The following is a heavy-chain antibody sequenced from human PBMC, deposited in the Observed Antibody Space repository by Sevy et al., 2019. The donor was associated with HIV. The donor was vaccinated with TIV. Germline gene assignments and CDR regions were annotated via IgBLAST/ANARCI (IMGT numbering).Heavy chain of an antibody. CDR1: GFTFSTYA. Sequence: GGSLRLSCAASGFTFSTYAMNWVRQSPGKGLEWVSAVSGSAGSTYYADSVKGRLTISRDDSKNTLYLQMNSLRAEDTAVYYCAKDAYYYDSSGYSMSQWYYGMDVWGQGTTVTVSS. J-gene: IGHJ6*02. CDR3: AKDAYYYDSSGYSMSQWYYGMDV. CDR2: VSGSAGST. D-gene: IGHD3-22*01. V-gene: IGHV3-23*01.